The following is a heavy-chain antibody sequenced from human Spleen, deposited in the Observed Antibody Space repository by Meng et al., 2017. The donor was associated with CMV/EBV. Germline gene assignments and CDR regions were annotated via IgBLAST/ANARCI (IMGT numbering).Heavy chain of an antibody. J-gene: IGHJ4*02. CDR2: VSYDGRNK. D-gene: IGHD3-16*01. CDR3: ARDRREGGGATSLSN. V-gene: IGHV3-30*04. CDR1: GSTFNYFA. Sequence: GESLKISCVASGSTFNYFAMHWVRQAPGKGLEWVALVSYDGRNKYYGDSVKGRFTVSRDNFKNTVYLQMNSLRTDDTAVYYCARDRREGGGATSLSNWGQGTLVTVSS.